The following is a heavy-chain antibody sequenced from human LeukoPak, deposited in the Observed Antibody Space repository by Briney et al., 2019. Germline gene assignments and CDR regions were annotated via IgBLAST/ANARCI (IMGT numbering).Heavy chain of an antibody. V-gene: IGHV1-2*02. CDR3: AREGDSDILTGFDY. CDR1: GYTFIGFY. J-gene: IGHJ4*02. D-gene: IGHD3-9*01. Sequence: ASVKVSCKASGYTFIGFYMHWVRQAPGQGLEWMGWINPNSGGTNYAQKFQGRITMTRDTSISTAYMELSSLRYDETAVYYCAREGDSDILTGFDYWGQGTLVTVSS. CDR2: INPNSGGT.